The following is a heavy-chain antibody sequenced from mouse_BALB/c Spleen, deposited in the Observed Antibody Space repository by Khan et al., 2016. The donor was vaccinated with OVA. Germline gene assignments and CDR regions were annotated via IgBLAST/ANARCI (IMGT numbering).Heavy chain of an antibody. CDR1: GYSITSGYG. D-gene: IGHD1-2*01. V-gene: IGHV3-2*02. J-gene: IGHJ2*01. CDR3: ARTASIKY. Sequence: DVQFQESGPGLVKPSQSLSLTCTVTGYSITSGYGWNWSRQFPGNKLEWMGYISYSGSTNYNPSLKSRISITRDTSKNQFFLQLHSVNTEDTATYSCARTASIKYWGQGTTLTDSS. CDR2: ISYSGST.